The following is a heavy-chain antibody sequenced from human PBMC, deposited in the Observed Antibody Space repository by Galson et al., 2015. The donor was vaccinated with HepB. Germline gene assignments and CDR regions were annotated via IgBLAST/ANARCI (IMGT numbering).Heavy chain of an antibody. Sequence: TLSLTCTVSGGSISSGDKYWSWIRQHPGKGLEWIGNIDYGGSFYYNPSLKSRLTISVDTSKNQFSLKLTSMTAADTAVYYCAGGEGSAYYKNYFYYLDVWGKGTTVTVSS. CDR1: GGSISSGDKY. J-gene: IGHJ6*03. CDR2: IDYGGSF. CDR3: AGGEGSAYYKNYFYYLDV. D-gene: IGHD4/OR15-4a*01. V-gene: IGHV4-31*03.